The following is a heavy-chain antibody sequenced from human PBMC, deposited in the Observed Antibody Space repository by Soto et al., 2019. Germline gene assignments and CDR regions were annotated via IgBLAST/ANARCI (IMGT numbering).Heavy chain of an antibody. CDR3: ARGTNLPWYFDL. J-gene: IGHJ2*01. Sequence: GGSLRLSCAASGFTFSSYGVHWVRQAPGKGLEWVAVIWYDGSNKYYADSVKGRFTISRDNSKNTLYLQMNSLRAEDTAVYYCARGTNLPWYFDLWGRGTLVTVSS. V-gene: IGHV3-33*01. CDR2: IWYDGSNK. CDR1: GFTFSSYG.